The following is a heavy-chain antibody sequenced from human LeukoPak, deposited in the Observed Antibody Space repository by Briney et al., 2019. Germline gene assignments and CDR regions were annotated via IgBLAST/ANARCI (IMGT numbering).Heavy chain of an antibody. CDR2: IYSSGSY. CDR1: GGPISSSSYC. J-gene: IGHJ6*02. CDR3: ARLFPAAGTPYYYIMDV. V-gene: IGHV4-61*05. D-gene: IGHD6-13*01. Sequence: SETLSLTCTVSGGPISSSSYCWGWIRQPPGKGLEWIGRIYSSGSYNYNPSLKSRITMSLDTSKNQFSLRLSSVTAADTAVYYCARLFPAAGTPYYYIMDVWGQGTTVTVSS.